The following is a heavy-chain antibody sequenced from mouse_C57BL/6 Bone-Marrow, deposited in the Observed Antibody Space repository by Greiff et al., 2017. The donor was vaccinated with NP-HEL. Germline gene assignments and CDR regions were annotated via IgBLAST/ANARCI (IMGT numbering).Heavy chain of an antibody. CDR3: TGGERGYFDV. CDR1: GFTFSNYW. CDR2: IRLKSDNYAT. V-gene: IGHV6-3*01. Sequence: EVKLEESGGGLVQPGGSMKLSCVASGFTFSNYWMNWVRQSPEKGLEWVAQIRLKSDNYATHYAESVKGRFTISRDDSKSSVYLQMNNLRAEDTGIYYCTGGERGYFDVWGTGTTVTVSS. J-gene: IGHJ1*03.